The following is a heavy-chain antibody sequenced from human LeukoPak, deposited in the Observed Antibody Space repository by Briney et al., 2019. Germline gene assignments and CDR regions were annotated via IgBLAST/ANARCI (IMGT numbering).Heavy chain of an antibody. J-gene: IGHJ6*02. CDR3: AKNQGYQLLSSSPLGV. Sequence: ASVTVSCTAPGYIFTDFALNWVRQAPGQGLEWMGWINTNTGNPTYVQGFTGRFVFSLDTSVTTAYLQISSLKAEDTAVYYCAKNQGYQLLSSSPLGVWGQGTTVTVSS. D-gene: IGHD1-26*01. CDR2: INTNTGNP. V-gene: IGHV7-4-1*02. CDR1: GYIFTDFA.